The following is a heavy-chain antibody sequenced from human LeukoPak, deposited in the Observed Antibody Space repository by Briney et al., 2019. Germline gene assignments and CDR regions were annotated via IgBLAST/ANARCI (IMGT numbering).Heavy chain of an antibody. CDR1: GFTFSSYA. J-gene: IGHJ6*02. V-gene: IGHV3-23*01. Sequence: GGSLRLSCAASGFTFSSYAMSWVRQAPGKGLEWVSGISGSGVSTYYADSVKGRFTISRDNSKNTLYLQMNSLRAEDTAVYYCAKGARSGPYDYYAMDVWGQGTTVTVSS. CDR2: ISGSGVST. CDR3: AKGARSGPYDYYAMDV. D-gene: IGHD6-19*01.